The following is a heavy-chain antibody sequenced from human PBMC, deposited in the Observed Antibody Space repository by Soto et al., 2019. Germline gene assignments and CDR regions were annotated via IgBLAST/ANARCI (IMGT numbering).Heavy chain of an antibody. CDR1: GYSFMKYY. CDR2: IDPRGGST. V-gene: IGHV1-46*01. D-gene: IGHD6-19*01. J-gene: IGHJ6*02. CDR3: SRGSLLPSGSYFYYYGMDV. Sequence: ASVKVSCKASGYSFMKYYMHWVRQAPGQGLEWMGRIDPRGGSTTYAQKFQDRVTMTSDTSTTTVNMELSGLRSDDTAVYYCSRGSLLPSGSYFYYYGMDVWGQGTTVTVS.